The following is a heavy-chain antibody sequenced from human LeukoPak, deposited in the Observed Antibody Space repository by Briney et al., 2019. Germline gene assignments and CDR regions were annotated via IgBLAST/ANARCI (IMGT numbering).Heavy chain of an antibody. CDR3: ARPYYYDSSGYYGY. Sequence: PSETLSLTCTVSGGSISSSSYYWGWIRQPPGKGLEWIGSIYYGGSTYYNPSLKSRVTISVDTSKNQFSLKLSSVTAADTAVYYCARPYYYDSSGYYGYWGQGTLVTVSS. CDR1: GGSISSSSYY. D-gene: IGHD3-22*01. CDR2: IYYGGST. V-gene: IGHV4-39*01. J-gene: IGHJ4*02.